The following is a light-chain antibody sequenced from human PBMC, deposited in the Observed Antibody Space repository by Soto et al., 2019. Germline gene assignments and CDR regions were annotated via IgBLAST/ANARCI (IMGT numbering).Light chain of an antibody. Sequence: QSVLGQPRSASGTPGQRVTISCSGSSSNIGSNYVYWYQQLPGTAPKLLIYRNNQRPSGVPDRFSGSKSGTSASLAISGLRSEDEADYYCEAWDDSLSAPVFGTGTKVTVL. V-gene: IGLV1-47*01. CDR1: SSNIGSNY. J-gene: IGLJ1*01. CDR2: RNN. CDR3: EAWDDSLSAPV.